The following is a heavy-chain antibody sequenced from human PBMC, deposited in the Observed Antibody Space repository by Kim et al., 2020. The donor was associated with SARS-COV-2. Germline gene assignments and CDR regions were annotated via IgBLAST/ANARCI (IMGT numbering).Heavy chain of an antibody. J-gene: IGHJ3*02. CDR2: IIPIFGTA. Sequence: SVKVSCKASGGTFSSYAISWVRQAPGQGLEWMGGIIPIFGTANYAQKFQGRVTITADESTSTAYMELSSLRSEDTAVYYCARDDRRGTYYYDSSGYYLAFDIWGQGTMVTVSS. CDR3: ARDDRRGTYYYDSSGYYLAFDI. D-gene: IGHD3-22*01. CDR1: GGTFSSYA. V-gene: IGHV1-69*13.